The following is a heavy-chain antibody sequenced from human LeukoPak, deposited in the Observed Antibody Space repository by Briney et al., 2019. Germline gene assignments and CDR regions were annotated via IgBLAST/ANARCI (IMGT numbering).Heavy chain of an antibody. CDR2: INPSGGST. Sequence: ASVKVSCKASGYTFTSYYMHWVRQAPGQGLEWMGIINPSGGSTSYAQKFQGRVTMTRDTSTSTVYMELSSLRSEDTAVYYCARRVVPAXLGVFFXYWGQGTLVTVSS. CDR1: GYTFTSYY. CDR3: ARRVVPAXLGVFFXY. D-gene: IGHD2-2*01. J-gene: IGHJ4*02. V-gene: IGHV1-46*03.